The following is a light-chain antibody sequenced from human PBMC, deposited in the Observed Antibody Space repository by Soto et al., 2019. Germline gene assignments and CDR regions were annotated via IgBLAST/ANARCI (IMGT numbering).Light chain of an antibody. Sequence: DIVMTQSPDSLAVSLGEGATINCESSQSVFHNSNSKNYVAWYQKKPGQPPKLLIYWASTRESGVPDRFSGSGSGTHFTLTISSLQAADVAVYYCQQYYSIPYTFGQGTKLEI. CDR3: QQYYSIPYT. CDR1: QSVFHNSNSKNY. V-gene: IGKV4-1*01. J-gene: IGKJ2*01. CDR2: WAS.